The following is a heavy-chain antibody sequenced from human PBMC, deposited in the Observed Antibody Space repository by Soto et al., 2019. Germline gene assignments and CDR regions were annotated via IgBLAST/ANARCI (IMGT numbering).Heavy chain of an antibody. CDR1: EFTFSSYA. CDR2: VSNDGSNK. V-gene: IGHV3-30*18. CDR3: AKDHSTNSRSYHALGV. J-gene: IGHJ6*02. D-gene: IGHD1-26*01. Sequence: QVQLVESGGGVVQPGESLRLSCAASEFTFSSYAMHWVRQAPGKGLEWVAVVSNDGSNKYYADSVKGRFTISRDNSKNTVNLQMNSLRAEDTAVYYCAKDHSTNSRSYHALGVWGQGTTVTVSS.